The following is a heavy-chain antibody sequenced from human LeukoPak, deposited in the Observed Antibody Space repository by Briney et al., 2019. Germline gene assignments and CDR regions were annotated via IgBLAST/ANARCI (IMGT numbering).Heavy chain of an antibody. CDR3: AKALGYCSSTSCLFFDY. J-gene: IGHJ4*02. CDR2: NSGSGGST. V-gene: IGHV3-23*01. Sequence: GGSLRLSCAASGFTFSSYAMSWVRQAPGKGLEWVSANSGSGGSTYYADSVKGRFTISRDNSKNTLYLQMNSLRAEDTAVYYCAKALGYCSSTSCLFFDYWGQGTLVTVSS. CDR1: GFTFSSYA. D-gene: IGHD2-2*01.